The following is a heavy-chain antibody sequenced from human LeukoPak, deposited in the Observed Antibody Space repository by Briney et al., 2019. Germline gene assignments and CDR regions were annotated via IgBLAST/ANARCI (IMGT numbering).Heavy chain of an antibody. V-gene: IGHV3-30*03. CDR2: ISYDGSNT. CDR1: GFTFSNYG. J-gene: IGHJ4*02. CDR3: ARGPDSSGSYFDY. D-gene: IGHD3-22*01. Sequence: GGSLRLSCAASGFTFSNYGMHWARQAPGKGLEWVAIISYDGSNTYYADSVKGRFTISRDNSKNTLYLQMNSLRAEDTAVYYCARGPDSSGSYFDYWGQGTLVTVSS.